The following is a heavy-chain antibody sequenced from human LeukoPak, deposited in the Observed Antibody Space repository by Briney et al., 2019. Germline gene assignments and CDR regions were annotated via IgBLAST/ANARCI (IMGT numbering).Heavy chain of an antibody. J-gene: IGHJ4*02. CDR1: GFTLSSYS. CDR2: ISSSSSYI. V-gene: IGHV3-21*01. Sequence: GGSLRLSCAASGFTLSSYSMNWVRQAPGKGLEWVSSISSSSSYIYYADSVKGRFTISRDNAKNSLYLQMNSLRAEDTAVYYCARYAGYSVTRFDYWGQGTLVTVSS. D-gene: IGHD6-13*01. CDR3: ARYAGYSVTRFDY.